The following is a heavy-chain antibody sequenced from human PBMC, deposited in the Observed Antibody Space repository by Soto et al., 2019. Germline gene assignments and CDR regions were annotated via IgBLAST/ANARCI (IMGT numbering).Heavy chain of an antibody. J-gene: IGHJ4*02. V-gene: IGHV4-30-2*01. CDR2: IYHSGST. Sequence: SETLSLTCAVSGGSISSGGYSWSWIRPPPGKGLEWIGYIYHSGSTYYNPSLKSRVTISVDRSKNQFSLKLSSVTAADTAVYYWAGASTRVPPLDYWGQETLFTVSS. CDR3: AGASTRVPPLDY. D-gene: IGHD4-17*01. CDR1: GGSISSGGYS.